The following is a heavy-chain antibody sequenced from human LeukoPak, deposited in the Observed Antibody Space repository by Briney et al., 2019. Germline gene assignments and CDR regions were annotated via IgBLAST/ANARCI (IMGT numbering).Heavy chain of an antibody. Sequence: GGSLRLSCAASGFTFSSYGMHWVRQAPGKGLEWVAFIRYDGSNKYYADSVKGRFTISRDNSKNTLYLQMNSLRAEDTVVYYCAKETSYYDFWSGYYEAPDFDYWGQGTLVTVSS. J-gene: IGHJ4*02. CDR2: IRYDGSNK. V-gene: IGHV3-30*02. CDR1: GFTFSSYG. D-gene: IGHD3-3*01. CDR3: AKETSYYDFWSGYYEAPDFDY.